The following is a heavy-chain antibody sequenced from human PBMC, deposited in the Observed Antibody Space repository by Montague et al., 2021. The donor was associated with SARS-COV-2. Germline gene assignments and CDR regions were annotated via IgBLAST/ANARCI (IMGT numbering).Heavy chain of an antibody. Sequence: SETLSLTCAVRGGSFTNYYWNWIRQSPGKGLETLGEINHSGSTNYNPSLKSRVTISVDMSKSQVSLNLTSVTAADTAIYYCAGARGRTGWFDSWGQGIQVTVSS. CDR3: AGARGRTGWFDS. CDR1: GGSFTNYY. V-gene: IGHV4-34*01. D-gene: IGHD3-10*01. J-gene: IGHJ5*01. CDR2: INHSGST.